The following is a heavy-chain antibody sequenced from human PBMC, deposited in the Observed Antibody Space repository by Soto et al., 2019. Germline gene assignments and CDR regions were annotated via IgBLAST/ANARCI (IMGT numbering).Heavy chain of an antibody. D-gene: IGHD3-16*02. J-gene: IGHJ4*02. V-gene: IGHV3-53*01. CDR3: AGRTRYPLDY. CDR1: GFTVSSNY. CDR2: VGGNGLDT. Sequence: GGSLRLSCAASGFTVSSNYMSWVRQAPGKGLEWVSVVGGNGLDTYYADSVKGRFTISRDNSKNTLYLQMNSLRAEDTAVYYCAGRTRYPLDYWSQGTWVTVSS.